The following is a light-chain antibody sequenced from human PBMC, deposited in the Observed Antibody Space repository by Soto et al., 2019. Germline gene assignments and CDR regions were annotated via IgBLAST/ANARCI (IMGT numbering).Light chain of an antibody. CDR1: QTVSSNY. V-gene: IGKV3-20*01. CDR2: GAS. J-gene: IGKJ5*01. CDR3: QQYTGPPTT. Sequence: EIILTQSPDTLSLSPWERATLSSSASQTVSSNYLAWCQQRPGQAPRLLIYGASTRAAGIPDRFSGGGSGTDFTLTITRLEPEDSAVYFCQQYTGPPTTFGQGTRLEIK.